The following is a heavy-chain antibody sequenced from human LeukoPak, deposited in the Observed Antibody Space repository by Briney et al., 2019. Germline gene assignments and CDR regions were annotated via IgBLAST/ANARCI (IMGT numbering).Heavy chain of an antibody. D-gene: IGHD6-19*01. CDR1: GFTFSSYA. V-gene: IGHV3-23*01. J-gene: IGHJ4*02. Sequence: PGGSLRLSCAASGFTFSSYAMSWVRQAPGKGLDWVSAISGSGGSTYYADSVKGRFTISRDNSKNTMYLQMNRLRAEDTAVYYCAKEYSGGWSIDYWGQGTLVTVSS. CDR2: ISGSGGST. CDR3: AKEYSGGWSIDY.